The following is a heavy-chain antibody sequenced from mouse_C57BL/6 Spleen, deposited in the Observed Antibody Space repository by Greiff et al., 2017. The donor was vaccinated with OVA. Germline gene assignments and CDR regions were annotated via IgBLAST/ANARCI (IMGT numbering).Heavy chain of an antibody. CDR2: IYPGDGGT. V-gene: IGHV1-82*01. CDR1: GYAFSSSW. J-gene: IGHJ1*03. CDR3: ARSDRSYWYFDV. Sequence: VQLQESGPELVKPGASVKISCKASGYAFSSSWMNWVKQRPGKGLEWIGRIYPGDGGTNYNGKFKGKATLTADKSSSTAYMQLSSLTSEDSAVYFCARSDRSYWYFDVWGTGTTVTVSS.